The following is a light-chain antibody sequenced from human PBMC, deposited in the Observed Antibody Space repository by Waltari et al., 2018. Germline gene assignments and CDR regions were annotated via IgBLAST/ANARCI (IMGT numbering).Light chain of an antibody. V-gene: IGLV2-8*01. CDR1: SSDVGAHNY. CDR2: EVS. Sequence: QSALTQPPSASGSPGQSVTISCTGTSSDVGAHNYVSWYQQHPGKAPKLMISEVSKRPSGVPDRFSGSKSGNTASLTVSGLQSEDEADYYCSSYGGSNTVVFGGGTKLTVL. CDR3: SSYGGSNTVV. J-gene: IGLJ2*01.